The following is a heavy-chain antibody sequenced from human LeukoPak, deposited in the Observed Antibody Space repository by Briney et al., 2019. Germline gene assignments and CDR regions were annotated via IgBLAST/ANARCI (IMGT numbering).Heavy chain of an antibody. J-gene: IGHJ4*02. CDR3: ARNVGWYSHDS. D-gene: IGHD6-19*01. V-gene: IGHV4-59*08. CDR1: SDSLSSHY. Sequence: SETLSLTCTVSSDSLSSHYWSWIRQPPGKGLEWIGYIYGSGSTHYDPSLRSRVTISEDTSKNQSSLKLTSVTAADTAVYYCARNVGWYSHDSWGQGTLVTVSS. CDR2: IYGSGST.